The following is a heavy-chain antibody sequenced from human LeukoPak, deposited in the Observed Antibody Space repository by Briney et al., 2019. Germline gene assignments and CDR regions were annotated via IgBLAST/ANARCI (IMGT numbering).Heavy chain of an antibody. CDR3: ARTTRVTPDGRAEYFED. CDR2: RCDDGRD. Sequence: MPSETLSLTCTVSGVSISTSCWSWIRQSPGRGLEWVGYRCDDGRDLYNPSLRSRVSRVTISVDASEKQFSLSLRSVTAADTAMYYCARTTRVTPDGRAEYFEDWGQGTLVIVSS. CDR1: GVSISTSC. V-gene: IGHV4-59*03. D-gene: IGHD4-11*01. J-gene: IGHJ1*01.